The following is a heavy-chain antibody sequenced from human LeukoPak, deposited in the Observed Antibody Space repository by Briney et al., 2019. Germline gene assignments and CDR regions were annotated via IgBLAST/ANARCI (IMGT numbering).Heavy chain of an antibody. D-gene: IGHD3-3*01. Sequence: GGSLRLSCAASGFTFSSYAMSWVRQAPGKGLEWVSAISGSGGSTYYADSVKGRFTISRDNAKNSLYLQMNSLRAEDTAVYYCARVGGYDFWSGYYPLDVWGQGTTVTVSS. CDR1: GFTFSSYA. J-gene: IGHJ6*02. CDR3: ARVGGYDFWSGYYPLDV. V-gene: IGHV3-23*01. CDR2: ISGSGGST.